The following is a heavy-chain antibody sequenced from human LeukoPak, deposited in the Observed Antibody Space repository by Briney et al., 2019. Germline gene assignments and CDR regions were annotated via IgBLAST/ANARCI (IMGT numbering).Heavy chain of an antibody. CDR3: AGVTIFGVVLL. Sequence: SETLSLTCTVSGGSISSGGYYWSWIRQPPGKGLEWIGYIYYSGSTNYNPSLKSRVTISVDTSKNQFSLKLSSVTAADTAVYYCAGVTIFGVVLLWGQGTLVTVSS. CDR2: IYYSGST. V-gene: IGHV4-61*08. J-gene: IGHJ4*02. D-gene: IGHD3-3*01. CDR1: GGSISSGGYY.